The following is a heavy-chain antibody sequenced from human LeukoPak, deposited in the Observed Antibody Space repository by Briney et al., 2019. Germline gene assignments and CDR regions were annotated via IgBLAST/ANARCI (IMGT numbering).Heavy chain of an antibody. CDR3: TAGFDP. D-gene: IGHD2-21*02. CDR1: GVSISSYY. Sequence: PSETLSLTCTVSGVSISSYYWSWIRQPPGKGLEWIGYIYYSGSTYYNPSLKSRVTISVDTSKNQFSLKLSSVTAADTAVYYCTAGFDPWGQGTLVTVSS. J-gene: IGHJ5*02. CDR2: IYYSGST. V-gene: IGHV4-59*06.